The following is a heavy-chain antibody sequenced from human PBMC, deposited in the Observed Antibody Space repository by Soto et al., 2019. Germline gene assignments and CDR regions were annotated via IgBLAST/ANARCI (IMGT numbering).Heavy chain of an antibody. V-gene: IGHV3-23*01. CDR1: GFSFTSYA. CDR3: AKDPHSSGWTYFDY. J-gene: IGHJ4*02. CDR2: ISGSGGST. D-gene: IGHD6-19*01. Sequence: GGSLRLSCAASGFSFTSYAMSWVRQAPGKGLEWVSAISGSGGSTYYADSVEGRFTISRDNSKNTLYLQMDSLRAEDTAVYYCAKDPHSSGWTYFDYWGQGTLVTVSS.